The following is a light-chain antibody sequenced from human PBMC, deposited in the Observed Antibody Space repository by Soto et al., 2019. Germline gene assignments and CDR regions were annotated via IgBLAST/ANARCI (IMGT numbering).Light chain of an antibody. J-gene: IGKJ1*01. Sequence: LTQSPGNRALTAASVAPRACRASRRVSSYLAWYQQKAGQAPRLLIYDASNRAAGTPARFSGSGAGTDFTLTISSLQPEDFAVYYCQQRANWPWTFGQGTKVDI. CDR1: RRVSSY. V-gene: IGKV3-11*01. CDR2: DAS. CDR3: QQRANWPWT.